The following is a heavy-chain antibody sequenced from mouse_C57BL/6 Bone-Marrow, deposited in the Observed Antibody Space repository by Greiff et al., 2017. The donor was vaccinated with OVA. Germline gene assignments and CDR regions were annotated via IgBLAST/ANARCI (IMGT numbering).Heavy chain of an antibody. J-gene: IGHJ3*01. V-gene: IGHV2-3*01. Sequence: VKLMESGPGLVAPSQSLSITCTVSGFSLTSYGVSWVRQPPGKGLEWLGVIWGDGSTNYHSALISRLSISKDNSKSQVFLTLNRLQTDYTTTYYCAKPKSSFGGYYVWFAYWGQGTLVTVSA. CDR3: AKPKSSFGGYYVWFAY. CDR2: IWGDGST. CDR1: GFSLTSYG. D-gene: IGHD2-3*01.